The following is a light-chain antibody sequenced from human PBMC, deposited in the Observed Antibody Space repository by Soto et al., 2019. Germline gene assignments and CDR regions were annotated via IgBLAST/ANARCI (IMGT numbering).Light chain of an antibody. Sequence: DIEMTQSPSSLSASVGDRVTITCRASQGISNYLAWYQQRPGKVPKLLIYAASTLQSGVPSRFSGSGSGTDFTLTISSLQPEDVAIYSCQKYASAPWTFGQGNEVEIK. V-gene: IGKV1-27*01. CDR1: QGISNY. J-gene: IGKJ1*01. CDR3: QKYASAPWT. CDR2: AAS.